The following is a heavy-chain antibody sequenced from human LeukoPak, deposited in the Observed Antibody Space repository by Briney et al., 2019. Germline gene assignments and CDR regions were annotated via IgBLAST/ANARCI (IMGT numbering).Heavy chain of an antibody. CDR1: GGSISSYY. CDR3: ARGSMMISRYTDAFDI. D-gene: IGHD3-16*02. V-gene: IGHV4-4*09. J-gene: IGHJ3*02. Sequence: PSETLSLTCTVSGGSISSYYWSWIRQPPGKGLEWIGYIYTSGSTNYNPYLKSRVTISVDTSKNQFSLKLSSVTAADTAVYYCARGSMMISRYTDAFDIWGQGTMVTVSS. CDR2: IYTSGST.